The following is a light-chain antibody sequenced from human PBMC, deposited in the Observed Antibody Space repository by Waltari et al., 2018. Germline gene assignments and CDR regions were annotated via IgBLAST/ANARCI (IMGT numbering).Light chain of an antibody. CDR1: STDVGGYNS. V-gene: IGLV2-8*01. J-gene: IGLJ2*01. CDR2: EVS. CDR3: ASYGGRNNWI. Sequence: QSALTQPPSASGSPGQSVAISCTGTSTDVGGYNSVSWYQHHPGKAPKLMIYEVSKRPSGVPDRFFGSKSGNTASLTVSGLRAEDEADYYCASYGGRNNWIFGGGTKLTVL.